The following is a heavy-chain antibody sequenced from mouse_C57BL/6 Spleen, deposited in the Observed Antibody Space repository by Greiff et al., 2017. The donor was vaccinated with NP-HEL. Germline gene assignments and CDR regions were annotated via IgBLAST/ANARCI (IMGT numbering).Heavy chain of an antibody. CDR2: IYPRSGNT. CDR3: ARERDDPLYYYAMDY. D-gene: IGHD2-3*01. Sequence: VQLQQSGAELARPGASVKLSCKASGYTFTSYGISWVKQRTGQGLEWIGEIYPRSGNTYYNEKFKGKATLTADKSSSTAYMELRSLTSEDSAVYFCARERDDPLYYYAMDYWGQGTSVTVSS. V-gene: IGHV1-81*01. J-gene: IGHJ4*01. CDR1: GYTFTSYG.